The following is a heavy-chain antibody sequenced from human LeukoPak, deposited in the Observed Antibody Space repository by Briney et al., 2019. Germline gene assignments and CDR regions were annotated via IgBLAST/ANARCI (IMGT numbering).Heavy chain of an antibody. CDR3: ARVRVVTAGYDY. J-gene: IGHJ4*02. CDR2: INPNSGGT. V-gene: IGHV1-2*02. Sequence: ASVKVSCQASGYPFTGYYMHWVRQAPGQGLEWMGWINPNSGGTNYAQKVQGRFPMTRATSIITAYMELSRLRSDAPAVYYCARVRVVTAGYDYWGQGTLLTVSS. D-gene: IGHD2-21*02. CDR1: GYPFTGYY.